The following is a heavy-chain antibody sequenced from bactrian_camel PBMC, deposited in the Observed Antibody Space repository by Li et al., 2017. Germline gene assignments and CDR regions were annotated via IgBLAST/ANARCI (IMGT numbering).Heavy chain of an antibody. V-gene: IGHV3S31*01. D-gene: IGHD5*01. CDR1: GFTFSSAT. Sequence: VQLVESGGGLVQPGGSLRLSCAASGFTFSSATMNWVRQAPGKGLEWVSAINSGGGSTYYADSVKGRFTISRDNAKNTLYLQMNSLKTEDTAVYYCATSDGLGQGDSMGKQGTQVTVS. CDR2: INSGGGST. J-gene: IGHJ4*01.